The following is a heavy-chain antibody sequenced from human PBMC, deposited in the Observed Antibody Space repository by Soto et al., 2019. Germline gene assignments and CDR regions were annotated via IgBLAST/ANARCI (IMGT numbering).Heavy chain of an antibody. D-gene: IGHD5-18*01. CDR3: ATPGGYSYGPFDY. J-gene: IGHJ4*02. CDR1: GYTSTSYY. V-gene: IGHV1-46*01. Sequence: ASVKVSCKASGYTSTSYYMHWVRQAPGKGLEGMGRINPSGGSTSYAKKFQGRVTMTRDTSTSTVYMELSSLRSEDTSVYSCATPGGYSYGPFDYWGQRTLVPVSS. CDR2: INPSGGST.